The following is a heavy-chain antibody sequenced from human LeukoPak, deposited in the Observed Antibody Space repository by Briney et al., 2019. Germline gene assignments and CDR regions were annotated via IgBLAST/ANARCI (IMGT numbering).Heavy chain of an antibody. CDR1: GDSISSGLYY. D-gene: IGHD3-10*01. Sequence: PSETLSLTCTVSGDSISSGLYYWGWIRRTPGKGLEWIGSIYYSGNTYYNPSLKSRVSISIDTSNNQFSLRLTSVTAADTAVYYCARVMVRGVIILIYYMDVWGKGTTVTVSS. CDR3: ARVMVRGVIILIYYMDV. V-gene: IGHV4-39*01. J-gene: IGHJ6*03. CDR2: IYYSGNT.